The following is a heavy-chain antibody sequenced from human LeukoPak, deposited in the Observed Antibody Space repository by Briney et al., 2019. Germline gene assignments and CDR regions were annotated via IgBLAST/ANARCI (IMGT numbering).Heavy chain of an antibody. CDR3: AHRSSWRYFDY. CDR2: IYWDDDK. D-gene: IGHD6-13*01. Sequence: QTLSLTCAVSGGSISSGGYSWSWIRQPPGKALEWLALIYWDDDKRYSPSLKSRLTITKDTSKNQVVLTMTNMDPVDTATYYCAHRSSWRYFDYWGQGTLVTVSS. CDR1: GGSISSGGYS. V-gene: IGHV2-5*08. J-gene: IGHJ4*02.